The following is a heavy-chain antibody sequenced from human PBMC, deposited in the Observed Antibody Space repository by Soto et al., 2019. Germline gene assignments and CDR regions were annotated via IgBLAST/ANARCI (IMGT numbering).Heavy chain of an antibody. CDR3: AASSIAARRGDYYGMDV. D-gene: IGHD6-6*01. V-gene: IGHV4-59*01. J-gene: IGHJ6*02. CDR1: GGSISSYY. Sequence: QVQLQESGPGLVKPSETLSLTCTVSGGSISSYYWSWIRQPPGKGLEWIGYIYYSGSTNYNPSLKGRVTISVDTSKNQFSLKLSSVTAADTAVYYCAASSIAARRGDYYGMDVWGQGTTVTVSS. CDR2: IYYSGST.